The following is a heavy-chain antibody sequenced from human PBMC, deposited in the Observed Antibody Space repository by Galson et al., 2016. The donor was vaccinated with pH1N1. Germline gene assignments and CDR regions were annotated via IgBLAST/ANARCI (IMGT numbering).Heavy chain of an antibody. V-gene: IGHV1-3*04. CDR2: INTANGNT. J-gene: IGHJ6*02. CDR3: ARGGTLRDFWSNYYPNGVDG. Sequence: SVKVSCKASGYSFTDYALHWVRQAPGQRLEWMGWINTANGNTKYLQKFQGRVTITRDTSASTAYMELSGLRSEDTAVYYCARGGTLRDFWSNYYPNGVDGWGQWTTVTASS. CDR1: GYSFTDYA. D-gene: IGHD3-3*01.